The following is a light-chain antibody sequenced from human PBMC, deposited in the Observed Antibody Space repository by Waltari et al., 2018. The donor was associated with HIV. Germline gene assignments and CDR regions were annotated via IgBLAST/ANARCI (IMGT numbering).Light chain of an antibody. CDR1: SSITGRNF. J-gene: IGLJ3*02. V-gene: IGLV1-47*01. CDR3: ATCDDNLRVE. Sequence: QSVLSQPPSASGTPGQRVTISCSGSSSITGRNFIYWYQQVPGAAPKLLIYRSYQRPSGVPDRFSGSKSGSSASLAISDLRPDDEATYYCATCDDNLRVEFGGGTRLTVL. CDR2: RSY.